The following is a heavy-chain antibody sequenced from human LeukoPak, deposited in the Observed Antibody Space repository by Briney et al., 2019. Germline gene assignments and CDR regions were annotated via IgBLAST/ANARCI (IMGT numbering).Heavy chain of an antibody. J-gene: IGHJ4*02. Sequence: SETLSLTCTVSGDSISSGSYYWSWVRQPAGKGLEWIGRIYTSGTTNYNPSLKSRVTISVDTSKNQFSLKLSSVTAADTAVYYCARVNGSGSYYTHDYWGQGTLVTVSS. CDR1: GDSISSGSYY. CDR3: ARVNGSGSYYTHDY. V-gene: IGHV4-61*02. D-gene: IGHD3-10*01. CDR2: IYTSGTT.